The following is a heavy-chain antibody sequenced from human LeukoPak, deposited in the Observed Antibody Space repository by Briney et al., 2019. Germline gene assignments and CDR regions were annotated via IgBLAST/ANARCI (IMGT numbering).Heavy chain of an antibody. Sequence: SGGSLRLSCAASGFTFSTHWMHWVRHAPGKGLLWVSRINSDGSRINYADSVKGRFTISRDNAKNTAYLQVNSLRVEDTAVYYCARGKSGGYYMDVWGKGTTVTVSS. CDR2: INSDGSRI. CDR1: GFTFSTHW. J-gene: IGHJ6*03. D-gene: IGHD3-3*01. V-gene: IGHV3-74*01. CDR3: ARGKSGGYYMDV.